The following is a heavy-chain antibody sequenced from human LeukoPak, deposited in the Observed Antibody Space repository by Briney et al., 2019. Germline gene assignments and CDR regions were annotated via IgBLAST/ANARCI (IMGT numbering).Heavy chain of an antibody. CDR2: INPNSGGT. D-gene: IGHD4-17*01. V-gene: IGHV1-2*02. CDR3: ARTRGYGDFYFDY. J-gene: IGHJ4*02. CDR1: GYTSTGYY. Sequence: ASVKVSCKASGYTSTGYYMHWVRQAPGQGLEWMGWINPNSGGTNYAQKFQGRVTMTRDTSISTAYMELSRLRSDDTAVYYCARTRGYGDFYFDYWGQGTLVTVSS.